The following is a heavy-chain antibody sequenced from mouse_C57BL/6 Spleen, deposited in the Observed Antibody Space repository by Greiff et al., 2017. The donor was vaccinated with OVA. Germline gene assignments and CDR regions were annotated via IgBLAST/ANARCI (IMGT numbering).Heavy chain of an antibody. J-gene: IGHJ1*03. V-gene: IGHV1-52*01. CDR1: GYTFTSYW. Sequence: QVQLQQPGAELVRPGSSVKLSCKASGYTFTSYWMHWVKQRPIQGLEWIGNIDPSDSETHYNQKFKDKATLTVDKSSGTAYMQLSSLTSEDSAVYYCARRYYGSSYRYFDVWGTGTTVTVSS. D-gene: IGHD1-1*01. CDR2: IDPSDSET. CDR3: ARRYYGSSYRYFDV.